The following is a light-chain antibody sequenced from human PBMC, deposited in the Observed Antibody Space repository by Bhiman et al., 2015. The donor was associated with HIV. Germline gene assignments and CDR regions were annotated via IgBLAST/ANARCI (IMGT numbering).Light chain of an antibody. CDR3: YSRDSSGNHLGV. CDR1: SLTSYY. J-gene: IGLJ1*01. Sequence: SSELTQDPAVSVALGQTVRITCQGDSLTSYYATWYQQKPGQAPVLVIYGKNNRPSGIPDRFSGSSSGNTASLTITGARAEDEADYYCYSRDSSGNHLGVFGTGTKVTVL. CDR2: GKN. V-gene: IGLV3-19*01.